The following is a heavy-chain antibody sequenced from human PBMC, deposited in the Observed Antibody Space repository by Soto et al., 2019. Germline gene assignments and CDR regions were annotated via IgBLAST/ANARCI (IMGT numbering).Heavy chain of an antibody. V-gene: IGHV4-34*01. Sequence: SETLSLTCAVYGGSFSGYYWSWIRQPPGKGLEWIGEINHSGSTNYNPSLKSRVTISVDTSKNQFSLKLSSVTAADTAVYYCAREELRFLEWYNWFDPWGQGTLVTVSS. CDR3: AREELRFLEWYNWFDP. J-gene: IGHJ5*02. CDR1: GGSFSGYY. CDR2: INHSGST. D-gene: IGHD3-3*01.